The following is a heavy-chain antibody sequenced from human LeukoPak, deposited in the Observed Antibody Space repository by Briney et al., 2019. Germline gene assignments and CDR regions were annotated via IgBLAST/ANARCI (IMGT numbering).Heavy chain of an antibody. V-gene: IGHV3-23*01. J-gene: IGHJ4*02. CDR1: GFSFSNYA. D-gene: IGHD3-3*01. CDR3: ARDRGVANVGQMSPFDY. Sequence: PGGSLRLSCAASGFSFSNYAMTWVRQAPGRGLEWVSAITGGGDYRYYADSVKGRFTISRDNSKNTLYLQMNSLRAEDTAVYYCARDRGVANVGQMSPFDYCGQGTLVTVSS. CDR2: ITGGGDYR.